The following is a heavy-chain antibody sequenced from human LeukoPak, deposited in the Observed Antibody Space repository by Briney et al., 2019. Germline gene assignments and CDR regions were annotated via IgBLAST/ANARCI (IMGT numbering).Heavy chain of an antibody. J-gene: IGHJ4*02. CDR3: ARHAFNYDFWSGYPYYVDY. D-gene: IGHD3-3*01. Sequence: SETLSLTCTVSGGSISSSSYYRGWIRQPPGKGLEWIGSIYYSGSTYYNPSRKSRVTISVDTSKNQFSLKLSSVTAADTAVYYSARHAFNYDFWSGYPYYVDYWGQGTLVTVSS. CDR2: IYYSGST. V-gene: IGHV4-39*01. CDR1: GGSISSSSYY.